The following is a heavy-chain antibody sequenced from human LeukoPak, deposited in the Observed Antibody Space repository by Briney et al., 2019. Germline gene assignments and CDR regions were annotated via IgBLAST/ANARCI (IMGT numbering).Heavy chain of an antibody. CDR1: GFTFSSYT. D-gene: IGHD6-25*01. V-gene: IGHV3-48*02. CDR3: AVGVDSSGWYFDY. J-gene: IGHJ4*02. CDR2: ISISSSTT. Sequence: GGSLRLSCAASGFTFSSYTMNWVRQAPGKGLEWISYISISSSTTYYADSVKGRFAISRDNAKNSVYLQMNSLRDEDTAVYYCAVGVDSSGWYFDYWGQGTLVTVSS.